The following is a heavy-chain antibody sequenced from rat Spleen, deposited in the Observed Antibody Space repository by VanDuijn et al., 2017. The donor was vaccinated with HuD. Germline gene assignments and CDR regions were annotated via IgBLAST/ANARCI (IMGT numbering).Heavy chain of an antibody. CDR1: GFSLTSYG. CDR2: IWSKGGT. D-gene: IGHD1-7*01. J-gene: IGHJ2*01. V-gene: IGHV2-16*01. CDR3: ASAMGIDYYFDY. Sequence: QVQLKESGPDLVQPSQTLSLTCTVSGFSLTSYGVSWVRQPPGKGLEWMGVIWSKGGTDYNSAIKSRLSISRDTSKSQVFLKMNSLQTEDTAMYFCASAMGIDYYFDYWGQGVMVTVSS.